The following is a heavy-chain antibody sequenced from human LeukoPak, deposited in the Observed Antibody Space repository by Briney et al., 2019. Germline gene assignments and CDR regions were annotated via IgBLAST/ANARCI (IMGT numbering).Heavy chain of an antibody. Sequence: PSETLSLTCAVSAYSISSGYYWGWIRQPPGKGLEWIGSFYHSGRTYYYPSLQSRGTISVDTSKNQFSLKLSSVTAADTAVYYCARHDFYSNYPHNWFDPWGQGTLVTVSS. J-gene: IGHJ5*02. CDR3: ARHDFYSNYPHNWFDP. D-gene: IGHD4-11*01. CDR2: FYHSGRT. V-gene: IGHV4-38-2*01. CDR1: AYSISSGYY.